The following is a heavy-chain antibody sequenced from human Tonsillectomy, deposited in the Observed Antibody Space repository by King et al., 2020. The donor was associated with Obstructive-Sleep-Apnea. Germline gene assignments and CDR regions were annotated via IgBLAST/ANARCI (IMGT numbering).Heavy chain of an antibody. J-gene: IGHJ4*02. D-gene: IGHD6-19*01. V-gene: IGHV3-23*04. CDR1: GFTFSSYG. CDR2: ISGTGGRT. Sequence: VQLVESGGGFIQPGGFLRLSCAASGFTFSSYGMSWVRQAPGKGLEWVSGISGTGGRTYYADSVKGRFTISRDTSKNTLYLQMNSLRAEDTAIYYCAKNSRQWLVDYWGQGTLVTVSS. CDR3: AKNSRQWLVDY.